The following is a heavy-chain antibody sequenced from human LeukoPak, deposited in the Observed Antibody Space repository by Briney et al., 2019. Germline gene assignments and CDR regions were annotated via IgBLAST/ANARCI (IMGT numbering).Heavy chain of an antibody. J-gene: IGHJ4*02. CDR2: IYNSESI. CDR1: GGSISGYY. V-gene: IGHV4-4*07. CDR3: ARDNIVVVPAANRGFDY. D-gene: IGHD2-2*01. Sequence: PSETLSLTCTVSGGSISGYYWSWIRQPAGKGLEWIGRIYNSESINYNPSLKSRVTMSIDTSKNQFSLKLNSVTAADTAVYYCARDNIVVVPAANRGFDYWGQGTLVTVSS.